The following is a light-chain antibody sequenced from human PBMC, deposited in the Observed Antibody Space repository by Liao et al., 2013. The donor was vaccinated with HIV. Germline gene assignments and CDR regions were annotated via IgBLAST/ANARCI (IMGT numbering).Light chain of an antibody. Sequence: SYELTQPPSVSVSPGQTASITCSGDKLGDKYACWYQQKPGQSPVLVIYQDTYRPSGIPERFSGSKSGSTATLTISRVEAGDEADFYCHVWDSNSEHHVFGTGTQVTVL. CDR3: HVWDSNSEHHV. CDR2: QDT. CDR1: KLGDKY. V-gene: IGLV3-1*01. J-gene: IGLJ1*01.